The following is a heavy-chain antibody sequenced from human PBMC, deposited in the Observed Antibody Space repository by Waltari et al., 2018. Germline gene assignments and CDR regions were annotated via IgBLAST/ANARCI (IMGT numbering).Heavy chain of an antibody. CDR1: GDSMSGTSW. J-gene: IGHJ4*02. Sequence: QLQLRESGPGLVKPSGTLSLTCAVPGDSMSGTSWWSCVRQSPEKGLEWFGQVHDSGKANYNPSFASGVTVSLDRSNDQWSLRITSATAADTACYYCARDRGRGLDLDSWGPGIVVTVSP. D-gene: IGHD2-15*01. V-gene: IGHV4-4*02. CDR3: ARDRGRGLDLDS. CDR2: VHDSGKA.